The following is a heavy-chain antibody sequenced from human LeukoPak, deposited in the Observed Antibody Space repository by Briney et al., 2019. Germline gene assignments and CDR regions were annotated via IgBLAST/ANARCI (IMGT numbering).Heavy chain of an antibody. J-gene: IGHJ4*02. Sequence: GGSLRLSCAASGFTFSSYSMNWVRQAPGKGLEWVSYISSSSTIYYADSVKGRFTISRDNAKNSLYLQMNSLRDEDTAVYYCAKDHSGSGRAFEYWGQGTLVTVSS. V-gene: IGHV3-48*02. CDR1: GFTFSSYS. CDR3: AKDHSGSGRAFEY. CDR2: ISSSSTI. D-gene: IGHD2-15*01.